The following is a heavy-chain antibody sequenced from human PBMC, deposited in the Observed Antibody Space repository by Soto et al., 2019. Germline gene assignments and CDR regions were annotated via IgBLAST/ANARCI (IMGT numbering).Heavy chain of an antibody. V-gene: IGHV3-23*01. J-gene: IGHJ4*02. CDR2: ISGSGGST. CDR3: SKEGVREVEGRSPTFGVVSGSDY. D-gene: IGHD3-3*01. CDR1: GFTFSSYA. Sequence: EVQLLESGGGLVQPGGSLRLSCAASGFTFSSYAMSWVRQAPGKGLEWVSAISGSGGSTYYADSVKGRFTISRDNSKKTMYLQLNSLRAEDAAVYYCSKEGVREVEGRSPTFGVVSGSDYWGQGTLVTVSS.